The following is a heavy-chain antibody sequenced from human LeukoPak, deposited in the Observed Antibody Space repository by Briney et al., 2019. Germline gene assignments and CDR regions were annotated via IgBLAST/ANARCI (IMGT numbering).Heavy chain of an antibody. J-gene: IGHJ3*02. CDR1: GGSFSGYY. CDR2: INHSGST. V-gene: IGHV4-34*01. D-gene: IGHD3-9*01. Sequence: PSETLSLTCAVYGGSFSGYYWSWIRQPPGKGLEWIGEINHSGSTNYSPSLKSRVTISVDPSKSQFSLKLSSVTAADTAVYYCARGAYYDILTRYSAAFDIWGQGTMVTVSS. CDR3: ARGAYYDILTRYSAAFDI.